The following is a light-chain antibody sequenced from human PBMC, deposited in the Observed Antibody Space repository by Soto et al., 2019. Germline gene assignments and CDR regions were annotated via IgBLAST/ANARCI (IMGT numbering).Light chain of an antibody. CDR3: SSYTSTNTHVV. Sequence: QSVLTQPASVSGSPGQSVTISCTGTSSDIGGYNYVSWYQQHPGKAPKVMIYGVTNRPSGISHRFSGSKSGNTASLTISGLQAEDEADYYGSSYTSTNTHVVFGGGTKLTVL. J-gene: IGLJ2*01. V-gene: IGLV2-14*01. CDR2: GVT. CDR1: SSDIGGYNY.